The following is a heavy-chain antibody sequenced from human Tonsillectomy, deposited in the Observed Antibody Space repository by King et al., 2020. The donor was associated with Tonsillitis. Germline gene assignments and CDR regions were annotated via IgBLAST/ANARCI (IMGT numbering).Heavy chain of an antibody. D-gene: IGHD3-3*01. CDR3: ATDGITIFGVVIIQGPFDY. J-gene: IGHJ4*02. CDR1: GYTLTELS. Sequence: QLVQSGAEVKKPGASVKVSCKVSGYTLTELSMHWVRQAPGKGLEWMGGFDPEDGETIYAQKFQGRVTMTEDTSTDTAYMELSSLRSEDTAVYYCATDGITIFGVVIIQGPFDYWGQGTLVTVSS. V-gene: IGHV1-24*01. CDR2: FDPEDGET.